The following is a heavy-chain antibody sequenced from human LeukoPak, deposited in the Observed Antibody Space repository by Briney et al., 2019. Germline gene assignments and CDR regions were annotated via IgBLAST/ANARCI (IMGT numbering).Heavy chain of an antibody. V-gene: IGHV3-23*03. J-gene: IGHJ4*02. Sequence: GGSLRLSCAASGFTFSSYAMSWVRQAPGKGLEWVSAINNVASHIYYAGSVRGRFTISRDNSKNTLYLQMNSLRAEDTAVYYCARDGLYSSSSGATRNYFDYWGQGTLVTVSS. CDR2: INNVASHI. CDR1: GFTFSSYA. CDR3: ARDGLYSSSSGATRNYFDY. D-gene: IGHD6-6*01.